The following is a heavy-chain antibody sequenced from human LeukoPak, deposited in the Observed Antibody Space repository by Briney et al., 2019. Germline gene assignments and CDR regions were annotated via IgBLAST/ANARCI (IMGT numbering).Heavy chain of an antibody. V-gene: IGHV4-30-2*01. Sequence: PSQTLSLTCAVSGGSISSGGYSWSWIRQPPGKGLEWIGYIYHSGSTYYNPSLKSRVTISVDRSKNQFPLKLSSVTAADTAVYYCARGAIRYFDWLSHFDYWGQGTLVTVSS. CDR3: ARGAIRYFDWLSHFDY. CDR1: GGSISSGGYS. J-gene: IGHJ4*02. D-gene: IGHD3-9*01. CDR2: IYHSGST.